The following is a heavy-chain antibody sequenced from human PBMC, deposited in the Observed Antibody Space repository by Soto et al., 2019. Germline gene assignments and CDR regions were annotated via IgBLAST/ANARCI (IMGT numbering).Heavy chain of an antibody. J-gene: IGHJ4*02. CDR1: GFTFTDYW. D-gene: IGHD3-10*01. CDR3: AKLPPRAQSLVRYYFDY. Sequence: PGESLKISCKASGFTFTDYWIGWTRQMTGKGLEWMGIIFPDDSDIKYSTSFQGQVIISADRSITAAYLQMSSLKASDTAIYYCAKLPPRAQSLVRYYFDYWGQGTPVTVSS. CDR2: IFPDDSDI. V-gene: IGHV5-51*01.